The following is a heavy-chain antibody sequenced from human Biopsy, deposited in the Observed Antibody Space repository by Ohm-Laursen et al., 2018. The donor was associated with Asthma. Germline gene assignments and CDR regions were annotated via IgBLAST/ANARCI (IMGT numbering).Heavy chain of an antibody. D-gene: IGHD6-19*01. CDR3: ARDSRGAGPDFDS. CDR2: IYYSGTT. V-gene: IGHV4-59*11. J-gene: IGHJ4*02. CDR1: GDSISVHY. Sequence: PSDTLSLTCSVSGDSISVHYWWAWIRQPPGKGLEWIGYIYYSGTTNYNPSLRGRVTISVNTSKNQFSLKLSSVSAADTAVYFCARDSRGAGPDFDSWGQGTLVTVSS.